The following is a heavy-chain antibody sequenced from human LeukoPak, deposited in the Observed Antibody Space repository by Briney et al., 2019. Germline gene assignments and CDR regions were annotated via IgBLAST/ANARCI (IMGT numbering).Heavy chain of an antibody. CDR2: IIPIFGTA. D-gene: IGHD3-3*01. CDR1: GGTFSSYA. J-gene: IGHJ5*02. CDR3: ARDNYELWGGPNWFGP. Sequence: SVKVSCKASGGTFSSYAISWVRQAPGQGLEWMGRIIPIFGTANYAQKFQGRVTITTDESTSTAYMELSSLRSEDTAVYYCARDNYELWGGPNWFGPWGQGTLVTVPP. V-gene: IGHV1-69*05.